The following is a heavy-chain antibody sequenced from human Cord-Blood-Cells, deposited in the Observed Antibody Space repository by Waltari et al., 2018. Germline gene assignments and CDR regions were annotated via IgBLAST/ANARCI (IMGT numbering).Heavy chain of an antibody. CDR3: ASSSGIAAADAFDI. V-gene: IGHV4-34*01. CDR1: GGSFSGYY. Sequence: QVQLQQWGAGLLKPSETLSLTCAVYGGSFSGYYWSCIRQPPGKGLEWIGEINHSGSTNYNPSLKSRVTISVDTSKNQFSLKLSSVTAADTAVYYCASSSGIAAADAFDIWGQGTMVTVSS. D-gene: IGHD6-13*01. J-gene: IGHJ3*02. CDR2: INHSGST.